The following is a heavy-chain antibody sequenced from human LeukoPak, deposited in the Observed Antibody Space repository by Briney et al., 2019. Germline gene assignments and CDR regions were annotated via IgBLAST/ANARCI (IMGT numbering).Heavy chain of an antibody. J-gene: IGHJ3*02. D-gene: IGHD1-26*01. CDR2: ISSSSSTI. Sequence: PGGSLRLSCAASGFTFSSYSMNWVRQAPGKGLEWVSYISSSSSTIYYADSVKGRFTISRDNAKNSLYLQMNSLRAEDTALYYCAKDKSKGELLGAFDIWGQGTMVTVSS. V-gene: IGHV3-48*04. CDR3: AKDKSKGELLGAFDI. CDR1: GFTFSSYS.